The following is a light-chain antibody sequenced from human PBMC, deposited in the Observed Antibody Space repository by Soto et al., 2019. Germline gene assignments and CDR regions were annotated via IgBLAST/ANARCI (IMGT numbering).Light chain of an antibody. V-gene: IGKV1-27*01. J-gene: IGKJ1*01. CDR1: QGIRHY. CDR3: QNYDSATQT. CDR2: EAS. Sequence: EIQMTQSPSSLSASVGDRVTITCPASQGIRHYLAWYQQKPGKVPKLLIYEASNLQSGVPSRFRGGGSGTEFTLTISSLQHEDVATYYCQNYDSATQTFGQGTKVDIK.